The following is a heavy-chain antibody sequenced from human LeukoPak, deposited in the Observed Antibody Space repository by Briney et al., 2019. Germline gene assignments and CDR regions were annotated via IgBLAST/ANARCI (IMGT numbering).Heavy chain of an antibody. Sequence: ASVKVSCKASGYTFTSYFIHWVRQAPGQGLEWMGWIHPKTGGTYYAQKFQGRLSMTRDTSLNTAYMELSSLRSDDTAVYYCARDILGRSNGGSNYFGMEVWGQGTTVTVSS. D-gene: IGHD2-15*01. V-gene: IGHV1-2*02. CDR2: IHPKTGGT. J-gene: IGHJ6*02. CDR1: GYTFTSYF. CDR3: ARDILGRSNGGSNYFGMEV.